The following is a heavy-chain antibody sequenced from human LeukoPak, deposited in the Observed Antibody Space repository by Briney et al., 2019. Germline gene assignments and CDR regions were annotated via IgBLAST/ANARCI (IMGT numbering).Heavy chain of an antibody. CDR1: GFTFSDYY. V-gene: IGHV3-11*04. CDR2: ISSSGSTI. Sequence: GGSLRLSCAASGFTFSDYYMSWIRQAPGKGLEWVSYISSSGSTIYYADSVKGRFTISRDNAKNSLYLQMNSLRAEDTAVYYCARGFYYYDSSGYYRPFDYWGQGTLVTVSS. J-gene: IGHJ4*02. CDR3: ARGFYYYDSSGYYRPFDY. D-gene: IGHD3-22*01.